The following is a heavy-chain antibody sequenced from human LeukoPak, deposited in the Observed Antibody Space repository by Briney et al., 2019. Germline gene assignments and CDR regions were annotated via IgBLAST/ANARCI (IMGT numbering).Heavy chain of an antibody. D-gene: IGHD3-3*01. V-gene: IGHV3-30*02. CDR3: AKDFGMDV. Sequence: GGSLRLSCAASGFTFSSYGMHWARQAPGKGLEWVAFIRYDGSNKYYADSVKSRFTISRDNSKSTLYLQMNSLRAEDTAVYYCAKDFGMDVWGKGTPVTVPS. J-gene: IGHJ6*04. CDR2: IRYDGSNK. CDR1: GFTFSSYG.